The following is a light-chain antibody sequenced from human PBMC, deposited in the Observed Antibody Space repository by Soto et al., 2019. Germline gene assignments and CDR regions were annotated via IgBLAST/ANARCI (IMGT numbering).Light chain of an antibody. J-gene: IGKJ3*01. CDR2: GAS. CDR1: QTISSSY. Sequence: EIVLTQSPGTLSLSPGERATLSCRASQTISSSYLAWYQQRPGQAPRLLIYGASSRATGIPDRFSGRGSGTDFVLTISRLEPEDFAVYYCQHYGSSVPITCGPGTKVHIK. CDR3: QHYGSSVPIT. V-gene: IGKV3-20*01.